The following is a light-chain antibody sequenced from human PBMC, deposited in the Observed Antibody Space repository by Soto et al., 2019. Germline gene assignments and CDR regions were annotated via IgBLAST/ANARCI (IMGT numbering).Light chain of an antibody. Sequence: EIVLTQSPGTLSLSPGERATLSCRASQSVNSGYLAWYQQKPGQAPRLLIYGASSRATGFPDRFSGSGSVKDFTLTTKRRDHEDFAVYYSQQLGSLPYTFGQGTNLE. CDR2: GAS. V-gene: IGKV3-20*01. CDR1: QSVNSGY. CDR3: QQLGSLPYT. J-gene: IGKJ2*01.